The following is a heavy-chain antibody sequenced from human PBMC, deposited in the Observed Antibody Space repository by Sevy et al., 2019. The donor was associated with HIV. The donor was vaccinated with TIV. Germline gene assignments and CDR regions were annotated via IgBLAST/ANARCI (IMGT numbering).Heavy chain of an antibody. J-gene: IGHJ6*02. CDR1: GFKFGDYA. Sequence: GGSLRLSCTASGFKFGDYAMSWLRQAPGKGLEGVGFIRSQTFGGTTEYAASVKDRFAISRGDSRSIAYLQMDSLTTEDTAIYFCTRVRGTISPYYYFGMDVWGQGTTVTVSS. V-gene: IGHV3-49*03. D-gene: IGHD3-16*01. CDR3: TRVRGTISPYYYFGMDV. CDR2: IRSQTFGGTT.